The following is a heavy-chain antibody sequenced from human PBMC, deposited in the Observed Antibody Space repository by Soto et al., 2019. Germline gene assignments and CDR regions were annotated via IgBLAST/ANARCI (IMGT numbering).Heavy chain of an antibody. CDR3: ARQGSGSYYTYYYYMDV. CDR1: GYTFTSYG. CDR2: ISAYNGNT. V-gene: IGHV1-18*01. D-gene: IGHD3-10*01. Sequence: ASVKVSCKASGYTFTSYGISWVRQAPGQRLERMGWISAYNGNTNYVQKLKGRVTMTTDTSTSTAYMELRSLRSDDTAVYYCARQGSGSYYTYYYYMDVWGKGTTVTVSS. J-gene: IGHJ6*03.